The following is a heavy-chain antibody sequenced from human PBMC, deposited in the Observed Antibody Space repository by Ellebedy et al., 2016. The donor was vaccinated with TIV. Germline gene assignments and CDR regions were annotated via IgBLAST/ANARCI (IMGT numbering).Heavy chain of an antibody. J-gene: IGHJ6*03. CDR3: AREKDALTGYYYYYMDV. CDR1: GFTFSQYY. D-gene: IGHD3-9*01. V-gene: IGHV3-11*04. CDR2: LSGGGSTV. Sequence: PGGSLRLSCTASGFTFSQYYMTWIRQAPGKGLECISYLSGGGSTVYDADSVKGRFTMSRDNSKNTLYLQMNSLRREDTAAYYCAREKDALTGYYYYYMDVWGKGTTVSVSS.